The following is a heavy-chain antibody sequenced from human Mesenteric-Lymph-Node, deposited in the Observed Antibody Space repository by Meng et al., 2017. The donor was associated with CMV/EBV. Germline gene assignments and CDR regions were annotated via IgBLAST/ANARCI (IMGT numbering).Heavy chain of an antibody. Sequence: SETLSLTCTVSGGSIRSSSYYWGWIRQPPGKGLEWIGSIHYSGSTYYNPSLKSRVTISVDTSKNQFSLKLNSVTAADTAVYYCARDLFGSYPQGGAGYWGQETLVTVSS. J-gene: IGHJ4*02. D-gene: IGHD3-10*01. CDR1: GGSIRSSSYY. V-gene: IGHV4-39*07. CDR2: IHYSGST. CDR3: ARDLFGSYPQGGAGY.